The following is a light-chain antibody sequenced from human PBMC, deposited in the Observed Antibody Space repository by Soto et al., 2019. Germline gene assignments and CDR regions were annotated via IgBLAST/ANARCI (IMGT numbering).Light chain of an antibody. CDR3: CSYAGSVL. J-gene: IGLJ2*01. CDR1: SSDVGGYNY. Sequence: QSALTQPRSVSGSPGQSITISCTGTSSDVGGYNYVSWYQLHPGKAPILIIYDVTKRPSGVPDRFSGSKSGNTASLTISGLQAEEEADYYCCSYAGSVLFGGGTKLTVL. CDR2: DVT. V-gene: IGLV2-11*01.